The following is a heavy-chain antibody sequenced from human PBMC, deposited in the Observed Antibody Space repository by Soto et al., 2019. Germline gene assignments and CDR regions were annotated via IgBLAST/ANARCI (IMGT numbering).Heavy chain of an antibody. CDR3: ARAVLSGYYGRVVGYYGMDV. V-gene: IGHV4-30-4*01. CDR1: GGSISSGDYY. CDR2: IYYSGST. J-gene: IGHJ6*02. D-gene: IGHD3-22*01. Sequence: PSETLSLTCTVSGGSISSGDYYWGWIGRPPGEGLEGIGYIYYSGSTYYNPSLKSRVTISVDTSKNQFSLKLSSVTAADTAVYYCARAVLSGYYGRVVGYYGMDVWGQGTTVT.